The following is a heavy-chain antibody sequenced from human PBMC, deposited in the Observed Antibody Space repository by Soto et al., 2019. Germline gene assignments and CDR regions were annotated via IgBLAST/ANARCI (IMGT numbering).Heavy chain of an antibody. CDR2: IIPIFGTA. J-gene: IGHJ3*02. CDR1: GCTFSSYA. Sequence: GASVKVSCKASGCTFSSYAISWVRQAPGQGLEWMGGIIPIFGTANYAQKFQGRVTITADESTSTAYMELSSLRSEDTAVYYCARSYCGGDCYYVGSAFDIWGQGTMVTVSS. D-gene: IGHD2-21*02. V-gene: IGHV1-69*13. CDR3: ARSYCGGDCYYVGSAFDI.